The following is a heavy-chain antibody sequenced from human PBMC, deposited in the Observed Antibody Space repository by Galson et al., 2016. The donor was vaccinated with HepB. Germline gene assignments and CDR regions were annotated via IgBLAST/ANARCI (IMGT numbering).Heavy chain of an antibody. CDR2: LYYSGST. CDR3: AKYCSSTSCTRYGDILTGYDGPF. CDR1: GGSISSSRYS. V-gene: IGHV4-39*01. Sequence: SETLSLTCTVSGGSISSSRYSWGWIRQPPGKGLEWIGWLYYSGSTYYNSSLKSRVTKSVDTSKNQFSLNLSAVTAADTAVYYFAKYCSSTSCTRYGDILTGYDGPFWGQGTLVTVSS. J-gene: IGHJ4*02. D-gene: IGHD2-2*01.